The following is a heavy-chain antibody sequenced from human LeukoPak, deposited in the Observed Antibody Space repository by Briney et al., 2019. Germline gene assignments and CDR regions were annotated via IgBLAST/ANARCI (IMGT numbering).Heavy chain of an antibody. V-gene: IGHV3-23*01. Sequence: PGGSLRLTCGASGFTFTTYAMTWVRQAPGKGLEWVSSITGSGGSTYYGDSVKGRFTISRDNSKNTLSLQMNSLRAEDTAVYHCAKDRMYSSSWSSSYYFDYWGQGTLVTVSS. J-gene: IGHJ4*02. D-gene: IGHD6-13*01. CDR1: GFTFTTYA. CDR2: ITGSGGST. CDR3: AKDRMYSSSWSSSYYFDY.